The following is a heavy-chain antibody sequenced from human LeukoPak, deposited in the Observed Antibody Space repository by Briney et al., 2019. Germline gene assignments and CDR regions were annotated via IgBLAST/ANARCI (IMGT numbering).Heavy chain of an antibody. CDR3: ARYCSSTSCYPYYYYYMDV. Sequence: GGSLRLSCAASGFTFSDYYMSWIRQAPGKGREWVSYICSSGSTIYYADSVKGRFTISRDNAKNSLYLQMNSLRAEDTAVYYCARYCSSTSCYPYYYYYMDVWGKGTTVTVSS. V-gene: IGHV3-11*01. D-gene: IGHD2-2*01. CDR2: ICSSGSTI. CDR1: GFTFSDYY. J-gene: IGHJ6*03.